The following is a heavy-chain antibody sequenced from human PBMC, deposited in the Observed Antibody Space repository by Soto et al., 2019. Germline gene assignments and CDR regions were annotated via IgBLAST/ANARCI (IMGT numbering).Heavy chain of an antibody. Sequence: EVQLLESGGGLVQPGGSVRLSCGTSGFSFVNYGMGWVRQAPGKGLEWVSGISSSGGRTYFADSVRGRFTISRDNSKNTMYLQMDSLRVEDTAVYYCAKVAKPRVVIEYFDYWGQGSLVIVSS. D-gene: IGHD3-3*01. CDR2: ISSSGGRT. V-gene: IGHV3-23*01. CDR1: GFSFVNYG. J-gene: IGHJ4*02. CDR3: AKVAKPRVVIEYFDY.